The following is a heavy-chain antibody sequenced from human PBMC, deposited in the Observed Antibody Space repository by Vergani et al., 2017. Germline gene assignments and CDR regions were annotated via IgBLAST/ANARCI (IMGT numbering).Heavy chain of an antibody. Sequence: EVQLVQSGAEVKKPGATVKISCKVSGYTFTDYYMHWVQQAPGKGLEWMGLVDPEDGETIYAEKFQGRVTITADTSTDTAYMELSSLRSEDTAVYYCARDRGIAARLNYYYYMDVWGKGTTVTVSS. CDR3: ARDRGIAARLNYYYYMDV. CDR1: GYTFTDYY. D-gene: IGHD6-6*01. CDR2: VDPEDGET. V-gene: IGHV1-69-2*01. J-gene: IGHJ6*03.